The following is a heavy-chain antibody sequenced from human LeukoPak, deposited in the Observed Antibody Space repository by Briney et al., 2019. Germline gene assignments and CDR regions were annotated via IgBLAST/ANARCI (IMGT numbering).Heavy chain of an antibody. D-gene: IGHD3-22*01. CDR2: ISWNSGSI. V-gene: IGHV3-9*01. CDR1: GFTFDDYA. Sequence: PGGSLRLSCVASGFTFDDYAMHWVRQAPGKGLEWVSGISWNSGSIGYADSVKGRFTISRDNAKNSLYLQMNSLRAEDTAVYYCARVYYDSSGYDRDAFDIWGQGTMVTVSS. J-gene: IGHJ3*02. CDR3: ARVYYDSSGYDRDAFDI.